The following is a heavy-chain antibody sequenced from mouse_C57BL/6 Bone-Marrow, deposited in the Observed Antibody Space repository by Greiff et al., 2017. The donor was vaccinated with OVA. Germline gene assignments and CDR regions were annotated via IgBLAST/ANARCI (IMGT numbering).Heavy chain of an antibody. CDR2: SRNKANDYTT. J-gene: IGHJ1*03. D-gene: IGHD2-12*01. CDR1: GFTFSDFY. Sequence: EVKLMESGGGLVQSGRSLRLSCATSGFTFSDFYMEWVRQAPGKGLEWIAASRNKANDYTTEYSASVKGRFIVSRDTSQSILYLQMNALRAEDTAIYYWARGATGLRYFDVWGTGTTVTVSS. CDR3: ARGATGLRYFDV. V-gene: IGHV7-1*01.